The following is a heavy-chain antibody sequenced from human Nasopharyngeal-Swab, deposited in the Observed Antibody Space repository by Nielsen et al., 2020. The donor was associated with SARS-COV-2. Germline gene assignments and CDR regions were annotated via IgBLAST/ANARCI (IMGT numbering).Heavy chain of an antibody. J-gene: IGHJ5*02. CDR3: ATDLQNTGDWFDP. D-gene: IGHD2/OR15-2a*01. Sequence: ASVKVSCKVSGYTLTELSMHWVRQVPGKGLEWMGGFDPEDGETIYAQKFQGRVTMTEDTSTDTAYMELSSLRSEDTAVYYCATDLQNTGDWFDPWGQGTLVTVSS. CDR1: GYTLTELS. V-gene: IGHV1-24*01. CDR2: FDPEDGET.